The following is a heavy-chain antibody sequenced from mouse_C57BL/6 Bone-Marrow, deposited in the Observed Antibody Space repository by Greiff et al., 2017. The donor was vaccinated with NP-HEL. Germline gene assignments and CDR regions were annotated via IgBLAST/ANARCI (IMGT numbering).Heavy chain of an antibody. CDR2: IDPANGNT. CDR3: ADDGYRYYYAMDY. D-gene: IGHD2-3*01. CDR1: GFNIKNTY. V-gene: IGHV14-3*01. J-gene: IGHJ4*01. Sequence: VQLKQSVAELVRPGASVKLSCTASGFNIKNTYMHWVKQRPEQGLEWIGRIDPANGNTKYAPKFKGKATITADTSSNTAYLQLSSLTSEDTAIYYGADDGYRYYYAMDYWGQGTSVTVSS.